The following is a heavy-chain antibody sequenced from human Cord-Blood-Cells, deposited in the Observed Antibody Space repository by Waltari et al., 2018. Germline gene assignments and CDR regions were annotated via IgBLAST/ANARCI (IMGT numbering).Heavy chain of an antibody. V-gene: IGHV1-69*01. CDR1: GGTFSSYA. CDR3: ARQTGYRGSYPDY. Sequence: QVQLVQSGAEVKKPGSSVKVSCKASGGTFSSYAISWVRQAPGQGLEWMGGIIPIFGTAHYAQKCQCRVTITADESTSTADMELGSLRSEATAVYYCARQTGYRGSYPDYWGQGTLVTVSS. D-gene: IGHD1-26*01. J-gene: IGHJ4*02. CDR2: IIPIFGTA.